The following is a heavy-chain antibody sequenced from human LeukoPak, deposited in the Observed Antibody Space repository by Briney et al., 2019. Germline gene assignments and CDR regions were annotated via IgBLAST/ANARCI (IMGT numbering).Heavy chain of an antibody. CDR3: AKGRGYCTGGSCYSDY. Sequence: GGSLRLSCTASGFTFSNYAMSWVRQAPGKGLEWVSTISGSDGSTYYADSVKGRYTISRDNSKNTLYLQMNSLRVEDTAIYYCAKGRGYCTGGSCYSDYWGQGTLVTVSS. J-gene: IGHJ4*02. V-gene: IGHV3-23*01. D-gene: IGHD2-15*01. CDR1: GFTFSNYA. CDR2: ISGSDGST.